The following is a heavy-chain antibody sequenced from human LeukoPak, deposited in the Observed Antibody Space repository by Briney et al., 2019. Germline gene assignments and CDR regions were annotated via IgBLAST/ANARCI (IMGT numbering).Heavy chain of an antibody. Sequence: PSETLSLTCAVYGGSFSGYYWSWIRQPQGKGLEWIGEINHSGSTNYNPSLKSRVTISVDTSKNQFSLKLSSVTAADTAVYYCATGSGSYFPAAYWGQGTLVTVSS. D-gene: IGHD3-10*01. J-gene: IGHJ4*02. CDR3: ATGSGSYFPAAY. CDR1: GGSFSGYY. CDR2: INHSGST. V-gene: IGHV4-34*01.